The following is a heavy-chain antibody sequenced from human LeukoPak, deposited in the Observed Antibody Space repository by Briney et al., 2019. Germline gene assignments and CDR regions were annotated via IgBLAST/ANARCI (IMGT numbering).Heavy chain of an antibody. Sequence: SETLSLTCTVSGASVNSHLWSWIRQSAGKGLEWIGRISITEGTNYNPSFKSRVTMSVGTSKNQFSLRLTSMTAADTAVYYCARLRRDTSSWYADDSWGQGTLVTVSS. CDR3: ARLRRDTSSWYADDS. J-gene: IGHJ4*02. D-gene: IGHD6-13*01. CDR1: GASVNSHL. CDR2: ISITEGT. V-gene: IGHV4-4*07.